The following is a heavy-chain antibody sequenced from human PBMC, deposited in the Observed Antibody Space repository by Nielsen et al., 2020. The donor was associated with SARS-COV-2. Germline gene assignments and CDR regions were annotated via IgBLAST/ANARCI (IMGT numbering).Heavy chain of an antibody. J-gene: IGHJ6*03. CDR2: INHSGST. V-gene: IGHV4-39*07. Sequence: SETLSLTCTVSGGSISSGGYYWSWIRQPPGKGLEWIGEINHSGSTNYNPSLKSRVTISVDASKNQFSLKLSSVTAADTAVYYCARGGGCSSTSCLNMDVWGKGTTVTVSS. CDR3: ARGGGCSSTSCLNMDV. D-gene: IGHD2-2*01. CDR1: GGSISSGGYY.